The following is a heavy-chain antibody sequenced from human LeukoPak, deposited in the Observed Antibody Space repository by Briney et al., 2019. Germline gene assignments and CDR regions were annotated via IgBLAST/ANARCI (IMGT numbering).Heavy chain of an antibody. CDR3: SRGKWLIDY. CDR2: INPNSGGT. CDR1: GYTFTGYY. D-gene: IGHD3-22*01. Sequence: ASVKVSCKASGYTFTGYYMHWVRQAPGQGLEWMGWINPNSGGTNYAQKFQGRVTMTWSTSISTAYMELSDLRSEDTAVYYCSRGKWLIDYWGQGTLVTVSS. V-gene: IGHV1-2*02. J-gene: IGHJ4*02.